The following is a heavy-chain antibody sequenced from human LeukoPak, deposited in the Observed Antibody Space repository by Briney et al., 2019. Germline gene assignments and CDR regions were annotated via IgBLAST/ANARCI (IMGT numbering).Heavy chain of an antibody. J-gene: IGHJ5*02. CDR2: IYYSGST. Sequence: SETLSLTCTVSGGSISTYYWSWIRQPPGKGLEWIGYIYYSGSTNYNPSLKSRVTISVDTSKNQFSLKLSSVTAADTAVYYCARHGYSSGSLAWFDPWGQGTQVTVSS. CDR3: ARHGYSSGSLAWFDP. CDR1: GGSISTYY. V-gene: IGHV4-59*01. D-gene: IGHD6-19*01.